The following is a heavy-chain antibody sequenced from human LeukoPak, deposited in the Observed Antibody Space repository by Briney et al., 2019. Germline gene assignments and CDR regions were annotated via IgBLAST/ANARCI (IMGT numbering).Heavy chain of an antibody. CDR3: ARDRRVTRLFSSRNCYYMDV. CDR1: GFTFSDYY. D-gene: IGHD2-21*02. J-gene: IGHJ6*03. V-gene: IGHV3-11*04. Sequence: GGSLRLSCAASGFTFSDYYMGWIRQAPGKGLQWVSYISASGDTIYYSDSVKGRFTISRDNAKNSLFLQMNSLRAEDTAVYYCARDRRVTRLFSSRNCYYMDVWGKGTTVTVSS. CDR2: ISASGDTI.